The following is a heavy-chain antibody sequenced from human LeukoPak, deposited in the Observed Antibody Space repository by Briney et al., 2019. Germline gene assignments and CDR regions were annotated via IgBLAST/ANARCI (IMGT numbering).Heavy chain of an antibody. Sequence: SETLSLTCTVSGGSISSYYWSWIRQPPGKGLEWIGYIYYSGSTNYSPSLKSRVTISVDTSKNQFSLKLSSVTAADTAVYYCARAGIAAFDCWGQGTLVTVSS. J-gene: IGHJ4*02. CDR2: IYYSGST. CDR1: GGSISSYY. CDR3: ARAGIAAFDC. D-gene: IGHD6-13*01. V-gene: IGHV4-59*01.